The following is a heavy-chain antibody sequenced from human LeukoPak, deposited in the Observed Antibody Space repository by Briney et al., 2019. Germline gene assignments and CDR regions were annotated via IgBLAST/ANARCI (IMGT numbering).Heavy chain of an antibody. D-gene: IGHD3-3*01. J-gene: IGHJ4*02. CDR2: IYSGGST. CDR1: GFTVSSNY. CDR3: ARGFTIFGVVSDY. V-gene: IGHV3-66*01. Sequence: GGSLRLSWAASGFTVSSNYMSWVRQAPGKGLEWVSVIYSGGSTYYADSVKGRFTISRDNSKNTLYLQMNSLRAEDTAVYYCARGFTIFGVVSDYWGQGTLVTVSS.